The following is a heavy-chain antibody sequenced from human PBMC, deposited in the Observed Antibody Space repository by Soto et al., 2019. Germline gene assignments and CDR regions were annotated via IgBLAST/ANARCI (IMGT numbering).Heavy chain of an antibody. CDR3: ARDGEKYYDILTGPLGKYNWFDP. CDR2: IIPIFGTA. Sequence: SVKVSCKASGGTFSSYTISWVRQAPGQGLEWMGGIIPIFGTANYAQKFQGRVTITADESTSTAYMELSSLRSEDTAVYYCARDGEKYYDILTGPLGKYNWFDPWGQGTLVTVSS. V-gene: IGHV1-69*13. CDR1: GGTFSSYT. J-gene: IGHJ5*02. D-gene: IGHD3-9*01.